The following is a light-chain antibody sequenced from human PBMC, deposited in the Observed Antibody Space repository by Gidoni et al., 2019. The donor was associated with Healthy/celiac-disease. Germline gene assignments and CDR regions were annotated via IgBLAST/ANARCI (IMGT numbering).Light chain of an antibody. Sequence: QSVLTQPPSVSEAPTQRVTISCSGSSSNIGNNAVNWYQQLPGKAPKLLIYYDDLLPPGVSDRFSGSKSGTSASLAISGLQSEDEADYYCAAWDDSLNAHVFGTGTKVTVL. V-gene: IGLV1-36*01. CDR2: YDD. CDR3: AAWDDSLNAHV. J-gene: IGLJ1*01. CDR1: SSNIGNNA.